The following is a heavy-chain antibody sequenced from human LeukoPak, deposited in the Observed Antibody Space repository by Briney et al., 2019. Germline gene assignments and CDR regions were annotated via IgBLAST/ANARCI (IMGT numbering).Heavy chain of an antibody. Sequence: PSETLSLTCTVSGGSINSYYWSWIRQPPGKGLEWIGYIYYSGSTNYNPSLKSRVTISVDTSNNKFSLKLTSLTAADTAVYYCVRRLSAGRPAFDIWGQGTMVTVCS. J-gene: IGHJ3*02. CDR2: IYYSGST. CDR1: GGSINSYY. V-gene: IGHV4-59*08. D-gene: IGHD2-15*01. CDR3: VRRLSAGRPAFDI.